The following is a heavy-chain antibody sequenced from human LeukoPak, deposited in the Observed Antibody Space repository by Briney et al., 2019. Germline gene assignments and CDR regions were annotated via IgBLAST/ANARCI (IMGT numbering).Heavy chain of an antibody. CDR2: IIPIFGTA. V-gene: IGHV1-69*13. J-gene: IGHJ6*02. Sequence: SVKVSCKASGGPFSSYAISWVRQAPGQGLEWMGGIIPIFGTANYAQKFQGRVTITADESTSTAYMELSSLRSEDTAVYYCARVILNYYGSGSYHPYYYGMDVWGQGTTVTVSS. CDR1: GGPFSSYA. CDR3: ARVILNYYGSGSYHPYYYGMDV. D-gene: IGHD3-10*01.